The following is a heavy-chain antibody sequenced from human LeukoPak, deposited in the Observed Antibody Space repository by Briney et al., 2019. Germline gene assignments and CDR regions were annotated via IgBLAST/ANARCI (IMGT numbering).Heavy chain of an antibody. Sequence: KASETLSLTCTVSGGSISSSNYYWGWIRQPPGKGLECIGSIYYSGNTYYNPSLKSRVTVSVDTSKNQFSLKLSSVTAADTAVYYCAKLKAATRWFDPWGQGTLVTVSS. CDR3: AKLKAATRWFDP. CDR1: GGSISSSNYY. J-gene: IGHJ5*02. CDR2: IYYSGNT. D-gene: IGHD2-15*01. V-gene: IGHV4-39*01.